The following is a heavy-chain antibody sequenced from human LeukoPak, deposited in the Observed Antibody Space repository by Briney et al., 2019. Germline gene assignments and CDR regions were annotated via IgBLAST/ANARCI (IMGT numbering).Heavy chain of an antibody. D-gene: IGHD1-14*01. Sequence: ASVKVSCKAFGYTFTRYYMHWVRQAPGQGPEWMGVINPSGGSTIYAQKFQGRVTITADESTSTAYMELSSLRSEDTAVYYCASRVSGSSSITDYWGQGTLVTVSS. CDR2: INPSGGST. V-gene: IGHV1-46*01. CDR3: ASRVSGSSSITDY. CDR1: GYTFTRYY. J-gene: IGHJ4*02.